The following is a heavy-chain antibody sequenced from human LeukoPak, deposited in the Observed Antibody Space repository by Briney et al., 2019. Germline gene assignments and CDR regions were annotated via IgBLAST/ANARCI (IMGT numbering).Heavy chain of an antibody. V-gene: IGHV1-2*02. CDR2: IDPNSGGT. J-gene: IGHJ4*02. CDR1: GYTFTGYY. D-gene: IGHD6-19*01. CDR3: ARDSSGPAGY. Sequence: ASVKVSCKASGYTFTGYYIHWVRQAPGQGLEWMGWIDPNSGGTNYAQKFQGRVTMTRDTSISTAYMELNRLRSDDTAVYYCARDSSGPAGYWGQGTLVTASS.